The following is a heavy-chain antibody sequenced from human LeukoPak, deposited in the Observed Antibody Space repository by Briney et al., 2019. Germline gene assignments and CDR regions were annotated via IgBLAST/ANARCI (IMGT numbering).Heavy chain of an antibody. J-gene: IGHJ4*02. CDR3: AKHVSGSLFYFDY. CDR2: ISGTGYNT. V-gene: IGHV3-23*01. D-gene: IGHD3-10*01. Sequence: PGGSLRLSCAASGFTFRNCAMSWARQAPGKGLDWVSGISGTGYNTYYADSVKGRFTISRDNSKNTLYLQMNSLGAEDTAVYYCAKHVSGSLFYFDYWGQRTLVTVSS. CDR1: GFTFRNCA.